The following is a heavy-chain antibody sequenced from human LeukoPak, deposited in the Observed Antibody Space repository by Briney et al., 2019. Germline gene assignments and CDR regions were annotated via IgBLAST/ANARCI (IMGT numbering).Heavy chain of an antibody. CDR1: GASISSGSYY. CDR3: ASSYSYGFPMLDY. D-gene: IGHD5-18*01. V-gene: IGHV4-61*02. J-gene: IGHJ4*02. CDR2: IYASGSP. Sequence: SQTLSLTCTVSGASISSGSYYWNWIRQPAGKGLEWIGRIYASGSPNYNPSLKSRVTISVDTSKNQFSLKLSSVTAADTAVYYCASSYSYGFPMLDYWGQGTLVTVSS.